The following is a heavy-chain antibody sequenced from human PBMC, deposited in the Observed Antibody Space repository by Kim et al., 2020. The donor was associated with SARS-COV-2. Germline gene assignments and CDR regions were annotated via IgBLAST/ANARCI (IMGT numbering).Heavy chain of an antibody. CDR3: ARDPGGLKLGGLGY. CDR2: INHSGST. V-gene: IGHV4-34*01. D-gene: IGHD3-16*01. CDR1: GGSFSGYY. Sequence: SETLSLTCAVYGGSFSGYYWSWIRQPPGKGLEWIGEINHSGSTNYNPSLKSRVTISVDTSKNQFSLKLSSVTAADTAVYYCARDPGGLKLGGLGYWGQGTLVTVSS. J-gene: IGHJ4*02.